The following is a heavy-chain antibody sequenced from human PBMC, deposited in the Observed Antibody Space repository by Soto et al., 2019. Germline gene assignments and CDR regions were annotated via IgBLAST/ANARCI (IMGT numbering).Heavy chain of an antibody. J-gene: IGHJ5*02. CDR2: IYHSGST. D-gene: IGHD3-10*01. V-gene: IGHV4-39*01. CDR3: AGRSSLASVQVYFGEISNYNWFDP. Sequence: LQLQESCPGLVTPSESLSITCTVSNGSSSRAIYYWGWIRQPPGKGLEWIGSIYHSGSTYYNPSLQGRVTISVDTSKNQFSLKLSSVTAADTAVYFCAGRSSLASVQVYFGEISNYNWFDPWGQGTLVTVSS. CDR1: NGSSSRAIYY.